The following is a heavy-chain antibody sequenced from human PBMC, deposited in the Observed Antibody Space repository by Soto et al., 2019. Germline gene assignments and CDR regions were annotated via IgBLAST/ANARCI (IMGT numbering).Heavy chain of an antibody. J-gene: IGHJ4*02. CDR3: ARDESD. Sequence: QVQLVQSGAEVKKPGASVKVSCKASGYTFTRYAIHWVRQAPGQRLEWMGWINAGNGNTRYSERFQGRVTITRDTSATTAYMELSSLRSEDTAVYYCARDESDWGQGTLVIVSS. CDR1: GYTFTRYA. V-gene: IGHV1-3*01. CDR2: INAGNGNT.